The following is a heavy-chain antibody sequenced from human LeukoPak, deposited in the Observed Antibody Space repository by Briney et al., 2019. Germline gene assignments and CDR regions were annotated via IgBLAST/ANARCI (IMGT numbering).Heavy chain of an antibody. CDR2: IYYSGSS. J-gene: IGHJ4*02. CDR1: AGSISSSSW. CDR3: ARNRDGYNSFDY. Sequence: SETLSLTCSVSAGSISSSSWWSWIRQHPGKGLEWIGYIYYSGSSYYNPSLRSRVTISVDTSKNHFSLKLSSVTAADTAVYYCARNRDGYNSFDYWGQGTLVTVSS. V-gene: IGHV4-31*03. D-gene: IGHD5-24*01.